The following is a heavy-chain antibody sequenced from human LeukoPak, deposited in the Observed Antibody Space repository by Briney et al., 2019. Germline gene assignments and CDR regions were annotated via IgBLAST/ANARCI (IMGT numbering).Heavy chain of an antibody. Sequence: GGSLRLSCAASGFTFSSYDMHWVRQATGKGLKWVSAIGTAGDTYYPGSVKGRFTISRENAKNSLYLQMNSLRAGDTAVYYCARARNWFGLPDYWGQGTLVTVSS. CDR2: IGTAGDT. D-gene: IGHD3-10*01. J-gene: IGHJ4*02. CDR1: GFTFSSYD. V-gene: IGHV3-13*01. CDR3: ARARNWFGLPDY.